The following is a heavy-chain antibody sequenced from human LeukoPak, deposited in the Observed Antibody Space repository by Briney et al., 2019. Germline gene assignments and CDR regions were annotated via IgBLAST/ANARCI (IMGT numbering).Heavy chain of an antibody. J-gene: IGHJ6*02. V-gene: IGHV3-23*01. Sequence: PGGSLRLSCAASGFTFNSYAMSWVRQAPGKGLEWVSAISGSGGSTYYADSVKGRFTISRDNSKNALYLQMNSLRAEDTAVYYCAKPRLYCSGGSCYHYYYGMDVWGQGTTVTVSS. CDR3: AKPRLYCSGGSCYHYYYGMDV. CDR2: ISGSGGST. D-gene: IGHD2-15*01. CDR1: GFTFNSYA.